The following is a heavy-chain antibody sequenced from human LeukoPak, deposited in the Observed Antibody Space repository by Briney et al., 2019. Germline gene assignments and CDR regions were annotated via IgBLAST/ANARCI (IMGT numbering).Heavy chain of an antibody. V-gene: IGHV4-59*08. Sequence: PSETLSLTCTVSGSSISTYYWSWVRQPPGKGLEWIGYIYYSGSTNYNPSLKSRVTISVDTSKNQFSLKLSSVTAADTAVYYCARQDLKYNWFDPWGQGTLVTVSS. CDR2: IYYSGST. CDR3: ARQDLKYNWFDP. CDR1: GSSISTYY. J-gene: IGHJ5*02.